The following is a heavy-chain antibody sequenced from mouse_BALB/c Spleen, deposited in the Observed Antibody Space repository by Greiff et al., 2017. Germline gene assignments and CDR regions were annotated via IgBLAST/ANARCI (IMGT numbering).Heavy chain of an antibody. V-gene: IGHV3-6*02. CDR3: ANDDYYAMDY. D-gene: IGHD2-12*01. J-gene: IGHJ4*01. Sequence: DVKLLESGPGLVKPSQSLSLTCSVTGYSITSGYYWNWIRQFPGNKLEWMGYISYDGSNNYNPSLKNRISITRDTSKNQFFLKLNSVTTEDTATYYCANDDYYAMDYWGQGTSVTVSS. CDR2: ISYDGSN. CDR1: GYSITSGYY.